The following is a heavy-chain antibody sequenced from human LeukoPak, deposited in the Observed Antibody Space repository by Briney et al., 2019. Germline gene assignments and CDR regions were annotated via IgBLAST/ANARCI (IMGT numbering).Heavy chain of an antibody. CDR1: GGSISSSDW. J-gene: IGHJ6*03. CDR3: ARDPGTGYYMDV. V-gene: IGHV4-4*02. Sequence: SETLSLTCAVSGGSISSSDWWSWVRQSPGKGLEWNGEIYHSGSTNYIPSLKSRVTISVDTSKNQFSLKLSSVTAADTAVYYCARDPGTGYYMDVWGKGTTVTVSS. CDR2: IYHSGST.